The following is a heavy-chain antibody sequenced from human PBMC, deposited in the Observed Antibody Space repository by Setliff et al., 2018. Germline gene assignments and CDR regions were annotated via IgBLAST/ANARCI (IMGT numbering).Heavy chain of an antibody. J-gene: IGHJ3*02. Sequence: GGSLRLSCAASVFSFSTYEMDWVRQAPGKGLEWVSSISSSSSYIYYADSVKGRFTISRDNAKNSLYLQMNSLRAEDTAFYHCVLFGDRDTVDSWGQGKMVTV. V-gene: IGHV3-21*04. CDR2: ISSSSSYI. D-gene: IGHD3-16*01. CDR3: VLFGDRDTVDS. CDR1: VFSFSTYE.